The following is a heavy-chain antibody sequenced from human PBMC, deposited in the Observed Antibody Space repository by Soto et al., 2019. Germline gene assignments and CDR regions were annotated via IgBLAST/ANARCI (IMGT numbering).Heavy chain of an antibody. V-gene: IGHV1-24*01. Sequence: ASVKVSCKVSGYTLTELSMHWVRQAPGKGLEWMGGFDPEDGETIYAQKFQGRVTMTEDTSTATAYMELSSLRSEDTAVSYCATDRARKGYDYVWGSYRYLLFWGQGTLVTVSS. CDR2: FDPEDGET. D-gene: IGHD3-16*02. CDR3: ATDRARKGYDYVWGSYRYLLF. J-gene: IGHJ4*02. CDR1: GYTLTELS.